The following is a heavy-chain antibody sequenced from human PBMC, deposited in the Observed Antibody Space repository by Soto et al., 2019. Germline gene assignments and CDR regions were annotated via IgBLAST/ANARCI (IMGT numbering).Heavy chain of an antibody. CDR2: IKSKTDGGTT. D-gene: IGHD6-13*01. CDR3: TTVSVGSSWYWNGMDV. Sequence: TGGSLRLSCAASGFTFSNAWMNWVRQAPGKGLEWVGRIKSKTDGGTTDYAAPVKGRFTISRDDSKNTLYLQMNSLKTEDTAVYYCTTVSVGSSWYWNGMDVWGQGTTVTVSS. CDR1: GFTFSNAW. V-gene: IGHV3-15*07. J-gene: IGHJ6*02.